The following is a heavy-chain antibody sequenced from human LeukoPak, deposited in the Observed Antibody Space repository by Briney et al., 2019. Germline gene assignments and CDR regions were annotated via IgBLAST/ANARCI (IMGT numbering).Heavy chain of an antibody. CDR3: ARSIPRVSFDY. J-gene: IGHJ4*02. CDR1: GGSISSGDYY. Sequence: SETLSLTCTVSGGSISSGDYYWSWIRQPPGKGLEWIGYIYYSGSTYYNPSLKSRFTISVDTSKNQFSRKLSSVIAADTAVYYCARSIPRVSFDYWGQGTLVTVSS. CDR2: IYYSGST. V-gene: IGHV4-30-4*01. D-gene: IGHD2-21*01.